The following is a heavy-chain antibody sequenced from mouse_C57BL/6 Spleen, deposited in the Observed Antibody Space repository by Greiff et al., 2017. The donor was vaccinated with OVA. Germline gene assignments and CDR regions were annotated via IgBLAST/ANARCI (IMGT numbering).Heavy chain of an antibody. J-gene: IGHJ3*01. Sequence: EVKLVESGGGLVKPGGSLKLSCAASGFTFSSYSMSWVRQTPEKRLEWVATISDGGSYTYYPDNVKGRFTISRDNAKNNLNLQRSHLTSEDTAMYYFARDDDCDGIRFAYWGQGTLVTVSA. CDR2: ISDGGSYT. CDR1: GFTFSSYS. D-gene: IGHD2-4*01. V-gene: IGHV5-4*01. CDR3: ARDDDCDGIRFAY.